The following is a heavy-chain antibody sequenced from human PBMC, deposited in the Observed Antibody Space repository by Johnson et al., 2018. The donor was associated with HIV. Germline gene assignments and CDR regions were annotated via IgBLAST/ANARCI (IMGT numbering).Heavy chain of an antibody. V-gene: IGHV3-23*04. CDR3: ARDRPSGWPDAFDI. J-gene: IGHJ3*02. D-gene: IGHD6-19*01. Sequence: MLLVESGGGLVQPGVSLRLSCKASGLSFDSYSMSWVRQAPGKGLEWVSGIIPSGTGTHYADSVKGRFTISRDNSNNTLYLQMNSLRPEDTAVYYCARDRPSGWPDAFDIWGQGTMVTVSS. CDR1: GLSFDSYS. CDR2: IIPSGTGT.